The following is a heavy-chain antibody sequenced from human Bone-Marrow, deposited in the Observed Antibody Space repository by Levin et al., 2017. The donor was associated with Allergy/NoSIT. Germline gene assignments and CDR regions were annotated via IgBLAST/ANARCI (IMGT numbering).Heavy chain of an antibody. CDR1: GGSISHYY. Sequence: SQTLSLTCTVSGGSISHYYWSWIRQPPGKGLEWIGYMYDSGSTNYTPSLKSRVSISVDTSKNQFSLKLSSVTAADTAVYYCARGGLNHYGLGNYASVDYWGPGTLVTVSS. V-gene: IGHV4-59*01. CDR3: ARGGLNHYGLGNYASVDY. J-gene: IGHJ4*02. D-gene: IGHD3-10*01. CDR2: MYDSGST.